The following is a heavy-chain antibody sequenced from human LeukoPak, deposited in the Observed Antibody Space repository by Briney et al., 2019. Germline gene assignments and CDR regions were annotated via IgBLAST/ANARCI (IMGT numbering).Heavy chain of an antibody. CDR2: INSDGSST. J-gene: IGHJ4*02. V-gene: IGHV3-74*01. CDR3: ARNRPFYDILTGYSLLPTYEY. CDR1: GFTFSSYW. D-gene: IGHD3-9*01. Sequence: PGGSLRLSCAASGFTFSSYWMHWVRQAPGKGLVWVSRINSDGSSTSYADSVKGRFTISRDNAKNTLYLQMNSLRAEDTAVYYCARNRPFYDILTGYSLLPTYEYWGQGNLVTVSS.